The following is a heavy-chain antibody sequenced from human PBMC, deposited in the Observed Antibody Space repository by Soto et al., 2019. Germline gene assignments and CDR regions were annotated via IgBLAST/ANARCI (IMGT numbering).Heavy chain of an antibody. D-gene: IGHD3-22*01. CDR3: ARDRTGYYVSSGYTPGGRDAFDI. Sequence: GASVKVSCKASGGTFSSYAISWVRQAPGQGLEWMGGIIPIFGTANYAQKFQGRVTITADESTSTAYMELSSLRSEDTAVYYCARDRTGYYVSSGYTPGGRDAFDIWGQGTMVTVS. V-gene: IGHV1-69*13. CDR2: IIPIFGTA. CDR1: GGTFSSYA. J-gene: IGHJ3*02.